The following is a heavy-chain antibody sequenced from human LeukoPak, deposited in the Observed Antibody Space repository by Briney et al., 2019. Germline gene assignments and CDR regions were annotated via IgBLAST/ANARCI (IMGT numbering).Heavy chain of an antibody. D-gene: IGHD3-22*01. Sequence: ASVKVSCKASGYGFTGYYMHWVRQAPGQGLEWVGCINPNSGDTNYAQKFQGRVTMTRDTSISTAFMELSRLRSDDTAVYYCARDYYDSSRSGCFDLWGQGTMVTVSS. CDR2: INPNSGDT. J-gene: IGHJ3*01. V-gene: IGHV1-2*02. CDR3: ARDYYDSSRSGCFDL. CDR1: GYGFTGYY.